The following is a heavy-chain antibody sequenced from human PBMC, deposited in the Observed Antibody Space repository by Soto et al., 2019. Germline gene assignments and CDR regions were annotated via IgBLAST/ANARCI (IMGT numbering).Heavy chain of an antibody. V-gene: IGHV3-21*01. CDR3: ARGDCSGGSCYRPGDYDYYYMDV. Sequence: EVQLVESGGGLVKPGGSLRLSCAASGFTFSSYSMNWVRQAPGKGLEWVSSISSSSSYIYYADSVKGRFTISRDNAKNALYLQMTSLRAEDTAVYYCARGDCSGGSCYRPGDYDYYYMDVWGKGTTVTVAS. CDR2: ISSSSSYI. D-gene: IGHD2-15*01. J-gene: IGHJ6*03. CDR1: GFTFSSYS.